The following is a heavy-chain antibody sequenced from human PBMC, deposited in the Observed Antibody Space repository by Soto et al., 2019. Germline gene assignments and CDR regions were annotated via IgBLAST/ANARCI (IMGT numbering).Heavy chain of an antibody. CDR2: ISGSGGST. V-gene: IGHV3-23*01. Sequence: LRLSCAASGFTFSSYAMSWVRQAPGKGLEWVSAISGSGGSTYYADSVKGRFTISRDNSKNTLYLQMNSLRAEDTAVYYCAKDSPYDFWSGPYYYYGMDVWGQGTTVTVSS. J-gene: IGHJ6*02. D-gene: IGHD3-3*01. CDR3: AKDSPYDFWSGPYYYYGMDV. CDR1: GFTFSSYA.